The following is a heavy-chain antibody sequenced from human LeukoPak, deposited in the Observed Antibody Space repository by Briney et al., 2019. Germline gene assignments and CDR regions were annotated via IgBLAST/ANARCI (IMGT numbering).Heavy chain of an antibody. V-gene: IGHV1-3*01. CDR2: INAGNGNT. CDR3: AREGGLYDILTSFDY. CDR1: GYTFTSYA. Sequence: ASVKVSCKASGYTFTSYAMHWVRQAPGQRLEWMGWINAGNGNTKYSQKFQGRVTITRDTSASTAYMELSSLRSEDTAVYYCAREGGLYDILTSFDYWGQGTPVTVSS. J-gene: IGHJ4*02. D-gene: IGHD3-9*01.